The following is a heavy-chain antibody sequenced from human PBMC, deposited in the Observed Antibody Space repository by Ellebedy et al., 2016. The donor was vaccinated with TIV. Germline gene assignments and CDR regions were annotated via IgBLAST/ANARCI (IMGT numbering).Heavy chain of an antibody. D-gene: IGHD3-10*01. J-gene: IGHJ6*02. Sequence: SETLSLTXNVSGGSVSSSNYYWAWIRQRPGKGPEWIANIYYTGTTFYNPSLKSRVTISVDTSKNQFSLNLSSVTAADTALYYCARIWFGDLFSPEGDVWGQGTTVTVSS. CDR1: GGSVSSSNYY. CDR2: IYYTGTT. CDR3: ARIWFGDLFSPEGDV. V-gene: IGHV4-39*01.